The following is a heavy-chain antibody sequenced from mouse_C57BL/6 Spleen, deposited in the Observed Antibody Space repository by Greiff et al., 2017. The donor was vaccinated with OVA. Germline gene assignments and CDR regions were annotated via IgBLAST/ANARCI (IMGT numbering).Heavy chain of an antibody. CDR3: AGQGSSYDWDFDV. CDR2: IHPNSGST. Sequence: QVQLQQPGAELVKPGASVKLSCKASGYTFTSYWMHWVKQRPGQGLEWIGMIHPNSGSTNYNEKFKSKATLTVDKSSSTAYMQLSSLTSEDSAVYYGAGQGSSYDWDFDVWGTGTTVTVSS. CDR1: GYTFTSYW. D-gene: IGHD1-1*01. V-gene: IGHV1-64*01. J-gene: IGHJ1*03.